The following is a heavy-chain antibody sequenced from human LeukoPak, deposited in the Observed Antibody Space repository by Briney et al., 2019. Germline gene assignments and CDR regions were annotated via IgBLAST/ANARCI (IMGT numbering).Heavy chain of an antibody. J-gene: IGHJ5*02. D-gene: IGHD6-13*01. CDR3: ARPTNPYSSSFEP. CDR1: GYTSTGYY. V-gene: IGHV1-2*06. CDR2: INPNSGGT. Sequence: GASVKVSCKASGYTSTGYYMHWVRQAPGQGLEWMGRINPNSGGTNYAQKFQGRVTMTRDTSISTAYMELSRLRSDDTAVYYCARPTNPYSSSFEPWGQGTLVTVSS.